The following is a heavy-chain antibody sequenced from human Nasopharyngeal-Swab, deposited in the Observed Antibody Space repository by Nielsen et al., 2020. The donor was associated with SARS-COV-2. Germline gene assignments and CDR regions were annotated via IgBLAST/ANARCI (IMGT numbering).Heavy chain of an antibody. CDR1: GSTFRRCS. D-gene: IGHD1-26*01. J-gene: IGHJ6*02. CDR2: ISASGSST. CDR3: AKESGSYLYYYYGMDV. Sequence: GGSLRLSCAATGSTFRRCSRSWVRQAPGKGLEWVSSISASGSSTYYADSVKGRFTISRDNSQNTLYLQMSSLRVEDTAVYYCAKESGSYLYYYYGMDVWGQGTTVTVSS. V-gene: IGHV3-23*01.